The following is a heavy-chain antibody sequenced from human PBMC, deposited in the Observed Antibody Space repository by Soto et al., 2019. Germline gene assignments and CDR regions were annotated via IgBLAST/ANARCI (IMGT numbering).Heavy chain of an antibody. CDR3: ARELGDNCNYGGAFDI. Sequence: SVKVSCKASGGTFSSYTISWVRQAPGQGLEWMGRIIPILGIANYAQKFQGRVTITADKSTSTAYMELSSLRSEDTAVYYCARELGDNCNYGGAFDIWGQGTMVTVSS. V-gene: IGHV1-69*04. CDR2: IIPILGIA. D-gene: IGHD1-7*01. J-gene: IGHJ3*02. CDR1: GGTFSSYT.